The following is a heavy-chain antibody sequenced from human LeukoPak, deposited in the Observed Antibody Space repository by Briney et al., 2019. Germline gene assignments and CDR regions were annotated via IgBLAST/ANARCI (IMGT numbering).Heavy chain of an antibody. V-gene: IGHV3-7*01. J-gene: IGHJ5*02. CDR1: TFTFSTYW. Sequence: KTGGSLRLSCIGSTFTFSTYWMSWVRQAPGKGLEWVANINQDGSEKYYVDSLKGRFTISRDNAKKSLYLQMSSLRVEDTAVYYCAAKIAVAAWFDPWGQGTLVTVSS. D-gene: IGHD6-19*01. CDR2: INQDGSEK. CDR3: AAKIAVAAWFDP.